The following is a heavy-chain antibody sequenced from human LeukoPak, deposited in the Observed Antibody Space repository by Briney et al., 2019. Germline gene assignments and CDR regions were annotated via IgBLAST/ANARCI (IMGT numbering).Heavy chain of an antibody. J-gene: IGHJ4*02. V-gene: IGHV1-18*01. D-gene: IGHD6-19*01. CDR3: ARDTDWDNSGWFHFLDH. CDR2: ISTYSGNT. Sequence: ASVKVSRKASGYILNNYGISWVRQAPGHGLEWLGWISTYSGNTEYAQKFRGRVTVTTDMSTSTAYMELRSLRSDDTAMYFCARDTDWDNSGWFHFLDHWGQGTLVTVSS. CDR1: GYILNNYG.